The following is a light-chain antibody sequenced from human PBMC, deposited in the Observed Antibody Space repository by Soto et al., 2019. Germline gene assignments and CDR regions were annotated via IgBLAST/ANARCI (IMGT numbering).Light chain of an antibody. CDR1: SNDVGVYTF. J-gene: IGLJ3*02. Sequence: QSVLTQPRSVCGFPGQSVTISCAGISNDVGVYTFVSWYQHHPDKAPKLIIYDVFHRPSGVPDRFSGSRSGNTASLTVSGVQAEDEADYYCCSYASNFAMFGGGTKVTVL. CDR2: DVF. V-gene: IGLV2-11*01. CDR3: CSYASNFAM.